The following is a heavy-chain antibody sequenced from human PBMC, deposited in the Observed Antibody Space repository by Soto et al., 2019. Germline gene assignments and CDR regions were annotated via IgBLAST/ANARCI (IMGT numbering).Heavy chain of an antibody. CDR3: VRGGVD. D-gene: IGHD3-10*01. J-gene: IGHJ4*02. CDR1: GFSVSANN. CDR2: IYGTDTT. Sequence: EVQLVETGGDLIQPGGSLRLSCAASGFSVSANNMNWVRQAPGKRLEWFSIIYGTDTTSYADSVRGRFTVSRDNSKNTVYLEMDSLRSEDTALYHCVRGGVDWGQGTLVTMSS. V-gene: IGHV3-53*02.